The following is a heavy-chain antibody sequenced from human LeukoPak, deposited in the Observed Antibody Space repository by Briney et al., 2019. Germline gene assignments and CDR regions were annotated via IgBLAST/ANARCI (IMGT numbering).Heavy chain of an antibody. V-gene: IGHV1-46*01. D-gene: IGHD6-6*01. CDR3: ARERRLSRSSGRNWFDP. CDR1: GYTFTGYY. Sequence: ASVKVSCKASGYTFTGYYMHWVRQAPGQGLEWMGIINPSGGSTSYAQKFQGRVTMTRDTSTSTVYMELSSLRSEDTAVYYCARERRLSRSSGRNWFDPWGQGTLVTVPS. J-gene: IGHJ5*02. CDR2: INPSGGST.